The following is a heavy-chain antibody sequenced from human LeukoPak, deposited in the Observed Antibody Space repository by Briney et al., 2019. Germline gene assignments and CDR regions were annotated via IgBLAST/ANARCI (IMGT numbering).Heavy chain of an antibody. CDR3: ARVIAAPDGFDI. CDR2: ISAYNGNT. V-gene: IGHV1-18*01. D-gene: IGHD6-13*01. Sequence: ASVKVSCKASGYTFTSYGISWVRHAPGQGLESMGWISAYNGNTNYAQKLQGRVTMTTDTSTSTAYMELRSLRSDDTAVYYCARVIAAPDGFDIWGQGTMVTVSS. CDR1: GYTFTSYG. J-gene: IGHJ3*02.